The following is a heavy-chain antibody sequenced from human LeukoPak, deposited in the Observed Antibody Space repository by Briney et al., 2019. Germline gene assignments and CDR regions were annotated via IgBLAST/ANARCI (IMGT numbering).Heavy chain of an antibody. Sequence: SETLSLTCTVSGGSISSYYWSWIRQPPGKGLEWIGYIYYSGSTNYNPSLKSRVSMSVDTSKNQFSLRLSSATAADTAVYFCTRSGLTGMRKYPRPDYYYYGMDVWGQGTAVSVSS. J-gene: IGHJ6*02. D-gene: IGHD1-14*01. CDR1: GGSISSYY. CDR2: IYYSGST. CDR3: TRSGLTGMRKYPRPDYYYYGMDV. V-gene: IGHV4-59*12.